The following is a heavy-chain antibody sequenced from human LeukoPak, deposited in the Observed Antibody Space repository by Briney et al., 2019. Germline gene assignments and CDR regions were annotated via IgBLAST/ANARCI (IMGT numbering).Heavy chain of an antibody. Sequence: GGSLRLSCAASGFTFSDYYMSWVRQAPGKGLEWISYISGSGSTIYYADSVKGRFTISRDYAKNSLYLQMNSLRAAGSAVYYCAREQYGSGTYYSDYWGQGTLVTVSS. CDR3: AREQYGSGTYYSDY. V-gene: IGHV3-11*01. J-gene: IGHJ4*02. CDR1: GFTFSDYY. CDR2: ISGSGSTI. D-gene: IGHD3-10*01.